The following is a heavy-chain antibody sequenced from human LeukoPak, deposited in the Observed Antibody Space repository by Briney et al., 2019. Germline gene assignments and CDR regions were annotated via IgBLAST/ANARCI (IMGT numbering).Heavy chain of an antibody. Sequence: PSETLSLTCTVSGDSISSYYWSWIRQPAGKGLEWIGRIYTSGSTTYNPSLQSRVTMSVDTSKNQFSLKLSSVTAADTAVYYCARGLGYCSGGSCLAFDYWGQGTLVTVSS. CDR3: ARGLGYCSGGSCLAFDY. CDR1: GDSISSYY. V-gene: IGHV4-4*07. J-gene: IGHJ4*02. D-gene: IGHD2-15*01. CDR2: IYTSGST.